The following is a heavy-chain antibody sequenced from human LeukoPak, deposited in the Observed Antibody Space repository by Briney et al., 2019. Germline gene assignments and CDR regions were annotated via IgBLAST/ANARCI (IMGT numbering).Heavy chain of an antibody. D-gene: IGHD6-13*01. CDR1: GYTFTGYY. CDR2: IIPIFGTA. Sequence: SVKVSCKASGYTFTGYYMHWVRQAPGQGLEWMGGIIPIFGTANYAQKFQGTVTITADESTSTAYMELSSLRSEDTAGYYCARDGRGAAAADDPLDIWGQGTTVTVSS. CDR3: ARDGRGAAAADDPLDI. J-gene: IGHJ3*02. V-gene: IGHV1-69*13.